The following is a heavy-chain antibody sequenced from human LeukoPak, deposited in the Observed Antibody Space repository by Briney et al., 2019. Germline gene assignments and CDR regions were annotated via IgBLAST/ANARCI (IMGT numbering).Heavy chain of an antibody. CDR1: GFTFSSYW. CDR3: ARDIVGAAD. Sequence: PGGSLRLSCTASGFTFSSYWMSWVRQAPGQGLEWVANIKEDGSEKNYVESVKGRFTISRDNAKNSLYLHMNSLRAEDTAFYYCARDIVGAADWGQGTLVTVSS. V-gene: IGHV3-7*01. D-gene: IGHD1-26*01. CDR2: IKEDGSEK. J-gene: IGHJ4*02.